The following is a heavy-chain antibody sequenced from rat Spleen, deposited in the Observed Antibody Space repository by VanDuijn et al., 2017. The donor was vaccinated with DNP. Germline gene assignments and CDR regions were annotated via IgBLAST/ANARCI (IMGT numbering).Heavy chain of an antibody. CDR1: GFSITSSYR. D-gene: IGHD4-1*01. V-gene: IGHV3-3*01. J-gene: IGHJ2*01. CDR2: INNAGST. CDR3: VRWVRALDY. Sequence: EVQLQESGPGLVKPSQSLSLACSVTGFSITSSYRWNWIRKFPGNKLEWRGYINNAGSTYYTPSLKSRISITKDKSKNQFFLQLNSVTTEDTATYYCVRWVRALDYWGQGVMVTVSS.